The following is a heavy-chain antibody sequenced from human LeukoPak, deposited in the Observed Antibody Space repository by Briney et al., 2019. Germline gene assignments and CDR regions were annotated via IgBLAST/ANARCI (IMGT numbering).Heavy chain of an antibody. J-gene: IGHJ4*02. CDR1: GGTFSRYG. CDR2: IIPISGTA. CDR3: ATYCSSANCYIWGYYFDY. Sequence: GSSVKVSCKASGGTFSRYGISWVRQAPGQGLEWMGGIIPISGTANYAQKFQGRVTITADESTSTAYMELISLRSEDTAMYYCATYCSSANCYIWGYYFDYWGQGTLVTVSS. D-gene: IGHD2-2*01. V-gene: IGHV1-69*01.